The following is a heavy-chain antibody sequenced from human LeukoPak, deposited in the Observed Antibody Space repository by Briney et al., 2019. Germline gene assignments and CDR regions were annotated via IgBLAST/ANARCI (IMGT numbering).Heavy chain of an antibody. CDR1: GLTFSDYY. J-gene: IGHJ6*02. D-gene: IGHD1-26*01. CDR2: ISGVYDNI. Sequence: GGSLRLSCAASGLTFSDYYMTWIRQAPGRGLEWVSYISGVYDNIYYGDSVKGRFTISRDNAKNSVYLQMSSLRADDTAVYYCARGGAHGMDVWGQGTTVTVSS. CDR3: ARGGAHGMDV. V-gene: IGHV3-11*01.